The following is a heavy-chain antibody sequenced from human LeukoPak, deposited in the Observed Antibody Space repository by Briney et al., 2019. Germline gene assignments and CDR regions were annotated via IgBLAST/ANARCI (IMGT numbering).Heavy chain of an antibody. Sequence: ASVKVSCKASGYTFTGYYMHWVRQAPGQGLEWMGWINPNSGGTNCAQKFQGRVTMTRDTSISTAHMELSRLRSDDTAVYYCAGKDHYYGMDVWGQGTTVTVSS. CDR3: AGKDHYYGMDV. CDR2: INPNSGGT. D-gene: IGHD4-23*01. V-gene: IGHV1-2*02. CDR1: GYTFTGYY. J-gene: IGHJ6*02.